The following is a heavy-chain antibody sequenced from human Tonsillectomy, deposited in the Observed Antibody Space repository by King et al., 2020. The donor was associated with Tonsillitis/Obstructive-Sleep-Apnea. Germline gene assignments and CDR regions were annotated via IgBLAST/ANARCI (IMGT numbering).Heavy chain of an antibody. CDR2: ISWNSGSI. CDR1: GFTFDDYA. Sequence: VQLVESGGCLVQPGRSLRLSCAASGFTFDDYAMHWVRQAPGKGLEWVSGISWNSGSIGYADSVKGRFTISRDHAKNSLYLQMNSLRVEDTALYFCAKDTRHSHYAFFDYRGPGTLVTASS. D-gene: IGHD2-2*01. V-gene: IGHV3-9*01. J-gene: IGHJ4*02. CDR3: AKDTRHSHYAFFDY.